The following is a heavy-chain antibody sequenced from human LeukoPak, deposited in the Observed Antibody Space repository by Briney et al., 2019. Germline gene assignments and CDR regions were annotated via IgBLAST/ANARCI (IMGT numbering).Heavy chain of an antibody. Sequence: PGGPLRLSCAASGFTFSSYEMNWVRQAPGKGLEWVSYISSSGSTIYYADSVKGRFTISRDNAKNSLYLQMNSLRAEDTAVYYCARENYYDSSGYYWGQGTLVTVSS. CDR3: ARENYYDSSGYY. D-gene: IGHD3-22*01. CDR1: GFTFSSYE. J-gene: IGHJ4*02. CDR2: ISSSGSTI. V-gene: IGHV3-48*03.